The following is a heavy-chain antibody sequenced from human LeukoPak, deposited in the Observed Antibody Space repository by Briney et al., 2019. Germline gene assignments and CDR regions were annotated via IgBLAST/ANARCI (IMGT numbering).Heavy chain of an antibody. CDR1: GFTFSSYS. Sequence: GGSLRLSCAASGFTFSSYSMNWVRQAPGKGLEWVSTISGGGGSTYYADSVKGRFTISRDNSKNTLYLQVNSLRAEDTAVYYCAKGGKWDVTPFDYWGQGTLVTVSS. CDR3: AKGGKWDVTPFDY. V-gene: IGHV3-23*01. CDR2: ISGGGGST. D-gene: IGHD1-26*01. J-gene: IGHJ4*02.